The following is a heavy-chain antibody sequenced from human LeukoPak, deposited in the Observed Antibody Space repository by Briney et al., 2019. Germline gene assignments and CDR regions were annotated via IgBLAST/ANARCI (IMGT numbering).Heavy chain of an antibody. V-gene: IGHV1-2*02. CDR3: ASGRRGGYCLDV. D-gene: IGHD3-16*01. Sequence: ASVKDSCKASGYTFTDYYIHWVRQAPGQGLEWMGWINSNSGDTTYAQTFQGRVTMTRDTSISTFYMDLIGLRSDDTAVYYCASGRRGGYCLDVWDQGTTVTVSS. J-gene: IGHJ6*02. CDR1: GYTFTDYY. CDR2: INSNSGDT.